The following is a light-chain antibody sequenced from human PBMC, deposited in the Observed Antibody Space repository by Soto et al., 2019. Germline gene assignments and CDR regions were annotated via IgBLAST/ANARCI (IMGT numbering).Light chain of an antibody. V-gene: IGKV1-5*03. CDR1: QTISSW. J-gene: IGKJ1*01. CDR2: EAS. CDR3: QQYNSYSVA. Sequence: IQVTQAPSSLSASVGDSVTITCRASQTISSWLAWYQQKPGKAPKLLIYEASTLKRGVPSRFSGSGAGTEFTLTISSLQPDDFATYYCQQYNSYSVAFGQGTNVEIK.